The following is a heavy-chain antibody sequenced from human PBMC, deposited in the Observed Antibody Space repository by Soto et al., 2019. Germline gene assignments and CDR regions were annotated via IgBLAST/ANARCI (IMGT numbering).Heavy chain of an antibody. CDR1: GYTFTSYG. Sequence: ASVKVSCKASGYTFTSYGISWVRQAPGQGLEWMGWISAYNGNTNYAQKLQGRVTMTTDTSTSTAYMELRSLRSDETAVYYCARDEVPILAVAGPRYWGQGTLVTVSS. CDR2: ISAYNGNT. CDR3: ARDEVPILAVAGPRY. V-gene: IGHV1-18*01. J-gene: IGHJ4*02. D-gene: IGHD6-19*01.